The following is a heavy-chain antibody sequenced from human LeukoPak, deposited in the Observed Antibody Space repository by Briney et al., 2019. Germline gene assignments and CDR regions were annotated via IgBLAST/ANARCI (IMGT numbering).Heavy chain of an antibody. CDR2: IYPGDSDT. V-gene: IGHV5-51*01. D-gene: IGHD5-24*01. CDR3: ARHWDGYNPDLNAFDI. Sequence: GESLKISCKGSGYSFTSYWIGWVRQMPGKGLEWMGIIYPGDSDTRYSPSFQGQVTISADKSISTAYLQWSSLKASDTAMYYCARHWDGYNPDLNAFDIWGQGTMVTVSS. J-gene: IGHJ3*02. CDR1: GYSFTSYW.